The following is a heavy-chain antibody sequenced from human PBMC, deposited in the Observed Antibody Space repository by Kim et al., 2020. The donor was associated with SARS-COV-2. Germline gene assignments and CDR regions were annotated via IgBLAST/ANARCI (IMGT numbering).Heavy chain of an antibody. CDR3: ARDETPVYGDYLPLDY. D-gene: IGHD4-17*01. V-gene: IGHV1-69*04. Sequence: SVKVSCKASGGTFSSYAISWVRQAPGQGLEWMGRIIPILGIANYAQKFQGRVTITADKSTSTAYMELSSLRSEDTAVYYCARDETPVYGDYLPLDYWGQGTLVTVSS. CDR2: IIPILGIA. CDR1: GGTFSSYA. J-gene: IGHJ4*02.